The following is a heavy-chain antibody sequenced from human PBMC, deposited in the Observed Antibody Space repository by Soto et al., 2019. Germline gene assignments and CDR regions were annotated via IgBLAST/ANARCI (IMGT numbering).Heavy chain of an antibody. V-gene: IGHV4-59*01. Sequence: QVQLQESGPGLVKPSETLSLTCTVSGGSISSYYWNWIRQPPGKGLEWIGYIYYSGSTNYNPSLKSRVTISVDTSKNQFSLKLSSVTAADTAVYYCARDRNWKGCYGMDVWGQGTTVTVSS. CDR2: IYYSGST. J-gene: IGHJ6*02. CDR1: GGSISSYY. CDR3: ARDRNWKGCYGMDV. D-gene: IGHD1-1*01.